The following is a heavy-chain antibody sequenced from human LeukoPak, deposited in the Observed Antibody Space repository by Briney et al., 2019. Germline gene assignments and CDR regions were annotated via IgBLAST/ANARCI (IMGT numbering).Heavy chain of an antibody. CDR2: IYSGGST. D-gene: IGHD2-2*02. CDR1: GFTVSSNY. V-gene: IGHV3-53*01. Sequence: PGGSLRLSCAASGFTVSSNYMSWVRHAPGKGLEWVSVIYSGGSTYYADSVKGRFTISRDNSKNTLYLQMNSLRAEDTAVYYCARDRFPYCSSTSCYIYYGMDVWGQGTTVTVSS. J-gene: IGHJ6*02. CDR3: ARDRFPYCSSTSCYIYYGMDV.